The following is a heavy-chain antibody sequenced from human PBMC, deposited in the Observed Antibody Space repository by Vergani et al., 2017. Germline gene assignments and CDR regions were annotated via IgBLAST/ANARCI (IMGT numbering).Heavy chain of an antibody. V-gene: IGHV3-23*04. Sequence: EVQLVESGGGLVQPGGSLRLSCAASGFTFSSYSMNWVRQAPGKGLEWVSAISGSGGSIYYADSVKGRFTISRDNSKNTLYLQMNSLRAEDTAVYYCAKDPAGWEFGQGFDPWGQGTLVTVSS. J-gene: IGHJ5*02. CDR3: AKDPAGWEFGQGFDP. CDR1: GFTFSSYS. CDR2: ISGSGGSI. D-gene: IGHD1-26*01.